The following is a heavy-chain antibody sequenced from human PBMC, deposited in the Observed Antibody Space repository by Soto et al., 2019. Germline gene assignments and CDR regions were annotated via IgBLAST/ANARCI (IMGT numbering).Heavy chain of an antibody. V-gene: IGHV3-30*18. CDR3: AKVGRRFLEWLSHVDC. CDR1: GFTFSSYG. CDR2: ISYDGSNT. D-gene: IGHD3-3*01. Sequence: QVQLVESGGGVVQPGRSLRLSCAASGFTFSSYGIHWVRQAPGKGLEWVAVISYDGSNTYYADSVKGRFTISRDNSKNSRDLQMNRLRAEDMGVYYCAKVGRRFLEWLSHVDCWGQGTLVTVSS. J-gene: IGHJ4*02.